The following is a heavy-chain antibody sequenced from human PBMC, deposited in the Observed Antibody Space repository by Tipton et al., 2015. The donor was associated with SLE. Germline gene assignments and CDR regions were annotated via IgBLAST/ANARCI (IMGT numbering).Heavy chain of an antibody. J-gene: IGHJ3*02. CDR1: GGSISSGDYY. V-gene: IGHV4-61*08. D-gene: IGHD5-18*01. Sequence: TLSLTCTVSGGSISSGDYYWSWIRQPPGKGLEWIGYIYYSGSTYYNPSLKSRVTISVDTSKNQFSLKLSSVTAADTAVYYCAREDTPMDDAFDIWGQGTIVTVSS. CDR3: AREDTPMDDAFDI. CDR2: IYYSGST.